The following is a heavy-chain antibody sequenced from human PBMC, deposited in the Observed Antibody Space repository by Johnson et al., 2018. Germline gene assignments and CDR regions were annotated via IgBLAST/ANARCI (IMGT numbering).Heavy chain of an antibody. V-gene: IGHV4-59*01. D-gene: IGHD4-23*01. CDR3: ARVHRAGRWAEAFDI. CDR2: IYYSGST. CDR1: GGSISGYY. J-gene: IGHJ3*02. Sequence: QVQLQESGPGLVKPSETLSLTCTVFGGSISGYYWSWIRQPPGKGLEWIGYIYYSGSTNYNPSLKSRVTISVARSKNQFSLKLNSVIAADTAVYYCARVHRAGRWAEAFDIWGQGTMVTVSS.